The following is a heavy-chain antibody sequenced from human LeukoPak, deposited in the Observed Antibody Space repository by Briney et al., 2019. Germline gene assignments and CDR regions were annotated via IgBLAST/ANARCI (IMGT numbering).Heavy chain of an antibody. CDR1: GFTFSSYA. D-gene: IGHD3-10*01. V-gene: IGHV3-30*04. Sequence: GGSLRLSCAASGFTFSSYAMHWVRQAPGKGLEWVAVISYDGSNKYYADSVKGRFTISRDNSKNTLYLQMNSLRAEDTAVYYCARDLKSGSGSSVGDYYFDYWGQGTLVTVSS. CDR3: ARDLKSGSGSSVGDYYFDY. CDR2: ISYDGSNK. J-gene: IGHJ4*02.